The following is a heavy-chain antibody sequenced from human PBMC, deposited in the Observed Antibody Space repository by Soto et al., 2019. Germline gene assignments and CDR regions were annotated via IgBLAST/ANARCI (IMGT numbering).Heavy chain of an antibody. J-gene: IGHJ4*02. V-gene: IGHV3-23*01. CDR1: GFTFTNYA. CDR3: AKDHRH. CDR2: ISGSGATT. Sequence: EVQLLESGGGLVQPGGSLRLSCTTSGFTFTNYAMSRVRQAPGKGLEWVSAISGSGATTYYADSVKGRFTISRDNSKTTLYLQMNSLRADDTAVYYCAKDHRHWGQGTLVTVSS.